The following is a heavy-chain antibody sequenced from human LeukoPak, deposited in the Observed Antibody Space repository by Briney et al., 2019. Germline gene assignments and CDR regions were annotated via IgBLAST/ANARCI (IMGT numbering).Heavy chain of an antibody. CDR1: GFTLDKYG. J-gene: IGHJ4*02. CDR3: AGAISKGAGIDS. D-gene: IGHD1-26*01. Sequence: PGGSLRLSCATSGFTLDKYGLHWVRQAPGKGLEWVAVIWHDGSRTHYADSLKGRFTISRDNSKDTAFLQMNSLTVEDTATYYCAGAISKGAGIDSWGQGTLVTVSS. V-gene: IGHV3-33*03. CDR2: IWHDGSRT.